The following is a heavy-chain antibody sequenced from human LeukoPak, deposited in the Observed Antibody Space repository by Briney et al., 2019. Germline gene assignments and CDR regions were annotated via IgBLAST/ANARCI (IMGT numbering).Heavy chain of an antibody. D-gene: IGHD1-26*01. CDR3: ATYSGAHHKTFDD. CDR1: GFTFSTYW. J-gene: IGHJ4*02. Sequence: GGSLRLSCAASGFTFSTYWMNWFRQAPGKGLEWVAFIRYDGSNKYYADSAKGRFTISRDNSKNTLYLQMSSLRAEDTAVYYCATYSGAHHKTFDDWGQGTLVTVSS. CDR2: IRYDGSNK. V-gene: IGHV3-30*02.